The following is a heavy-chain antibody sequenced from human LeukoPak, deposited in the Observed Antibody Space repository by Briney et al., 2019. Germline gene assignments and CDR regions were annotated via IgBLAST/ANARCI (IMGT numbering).Heavy chain of an antibody. V-gene: IGHV3-48*01. CDR1: GFTFGDHI. CDR3: VRQFAS. CDR2: VSGSGSTV. Sequence: PGGSLRLSCAASGFTFGDHIMNWVRQLPGKRLEWVAYVSGSGSTVYHADSVKGRFTVSRDNGKSSLYLQMNSLRVEDTALYYCVRQFASWGQGTLVTVSS. J-gene: IGHJ4*02.